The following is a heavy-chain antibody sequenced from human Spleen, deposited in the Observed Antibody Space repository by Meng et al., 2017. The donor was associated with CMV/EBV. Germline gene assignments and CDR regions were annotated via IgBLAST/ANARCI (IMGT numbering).Heavy chain of an antibody. Sequence: GGSLRLSCAASGFTFSSYWLHWVRQAPGKGLVWVSRINRDGSSTSYPDCVKDRFTISRDNAKNPLYLQMNSLRAEDTAVYYCVRASDFWSGYRNWFDPWGEGTLVTVSS. CDR3: VRASDFWSGYRNWFDP. J-gene: IGHJ5*02. CDR1: GFTFSSYW. D-gene: IGHD3-3*01. V-gene: IGHV3-74*01. CDR2: INRDGSST.